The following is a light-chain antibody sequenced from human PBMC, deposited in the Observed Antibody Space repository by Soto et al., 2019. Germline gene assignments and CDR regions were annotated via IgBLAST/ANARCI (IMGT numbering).Light chain of an antibody. CDR3: AAWDDSLTIL. Sequence: SVLTQPPSASGTPGQTVTISCSGSNSNIATFSVYWYQQLPGTAPKLLIYENDQRPSGVPDRFSGSKSDTSASLAIAGLRSGDEADYYCAAWDDSLTILFGGGTQLTVL. CDR1: NSNIATFS. CDR2: END. J-gene: IGLJ7*01. V-gene: IGLV1-47*01.